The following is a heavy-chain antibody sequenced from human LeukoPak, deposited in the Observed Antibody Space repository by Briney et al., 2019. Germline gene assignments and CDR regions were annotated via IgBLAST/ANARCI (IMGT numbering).Heavy chain of an antibody. D-gene: IGHD2/OR15-2a*01. V-gene: IGHV3-30*03. Sequence: LSGGSLRLSCAASGFTFSSYGMHWVRQAPGKGLEWVAVISRDGSNKYYADSVKGRFTISRDNSKNTLYLQMNSLRAEDTAVYYCARGLGGPYYYFTRDFDYWGQGTLVTVSS. J-gene: IGHJ4*02. CDR2: ISRDGSNK. CDR1: GFTFSSYG. CDR3: ARGLGGPYYYFTRDFDY.